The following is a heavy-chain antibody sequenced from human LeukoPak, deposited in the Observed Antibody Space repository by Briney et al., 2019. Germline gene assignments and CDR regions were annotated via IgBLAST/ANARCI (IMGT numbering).Heavy chain of an antibody. CDR1: GGSINYYF. V-gene: IGHV4-59*13. J-gene: IGHJ6*02. D-gene: IGHD1-1*01. CDR2: IYYTGST. CDR3: ARYHPTGSSLDV. Sequence: SETLSLTCTVPGGSINYYFWSWIRQPPGEGLEWIGHIYYTGSTNYNPSLKSRVTISIDTSKNQFSLKLTSVTATDTAVYFCARYHPTGSSLDVWGQGTTVTVSS.